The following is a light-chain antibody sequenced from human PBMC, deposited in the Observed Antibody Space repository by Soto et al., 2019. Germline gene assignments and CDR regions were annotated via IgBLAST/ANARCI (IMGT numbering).Light chain of an antibody. CDR3: CSCAGSNNLV. Sequence: QSALTQPPSASGSPGQSVTISCTGTSSDVGGYNYVSWYQQHPGKAPKLMIYEVSKRPSGVPDRFSGSKSGNTASLTGSGLQAEDEADYYCCSCAGSNNLVFGGGTKLTVL. CDR2: EVS. CDR1: SSDVGGYNY. J-gene: IGLJ2*01. V-gene: IGLV2-8*01.